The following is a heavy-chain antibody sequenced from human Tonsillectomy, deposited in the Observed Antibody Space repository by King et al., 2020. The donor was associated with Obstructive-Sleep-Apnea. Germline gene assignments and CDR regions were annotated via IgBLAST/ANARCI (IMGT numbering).Heavy chain of an antibody. D-gene: IGHD5-12*01. CDR1: EFKVSTNY. V-gene: IGHV3-53*04. Sequence: VQLVESGGGLVQPGGSLRLACAASEFKVSTNYMAWFRQAPGKGLEWVSSIHIDGGTYYANSVRGRFTISTHNSNNTLFLQMDSLRPEDTAVYYCAREGYSGYDGFDYWGQGTQVTVSS. J-gene: IGHJ4*02. CDR3: AREGYSGYDGFDY. CDR2: IHIDGGT.